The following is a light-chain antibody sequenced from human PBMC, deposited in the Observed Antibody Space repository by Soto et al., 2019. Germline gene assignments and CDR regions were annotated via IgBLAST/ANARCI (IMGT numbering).Light chain of an antibody. CDR3: QQYSNYWT. J-gene: IGKJ1*01. Sequence: DIQMTQSPSTLSASLGDRVTVTCRASQSISRWLAWFQQKPGKAPKLLIYDASGLETGVPSRFSGSGSGTEFTLTISSLQPDDFGTYYCQQYSNYWTFGQGTKVEIK. CDR2: DAS. V-gene: IGKV1-5*01. CDR1: QSISRW.